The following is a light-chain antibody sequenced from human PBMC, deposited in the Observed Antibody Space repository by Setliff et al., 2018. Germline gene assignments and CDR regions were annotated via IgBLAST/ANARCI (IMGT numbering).Light chain of an antibody. CDR3: CSYAGSSTYV. CDR1: SSDVGGYSH. J-gene: IGLJ1*01. Sequence: QSALTQPASVSGSPGQSITISCTGTSSDVGGYSHVSWYQQHPGKAPKLMIYDVTKWPSGVSNRFSGSKSGNTASLTISGLQAEDEADYYCCSYAGSSTYVFGTGTKVTVL. CDR2: DVT. V-gene: IGLV2-23*02.